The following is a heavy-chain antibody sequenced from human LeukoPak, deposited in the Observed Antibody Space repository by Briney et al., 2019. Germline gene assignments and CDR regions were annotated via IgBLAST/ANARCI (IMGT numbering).Heavy chain of an antibody. CDR3: ARATRDYCSGGSCQYWYFDL. Sequence: SVKASCKASGGTFSSYAISWVRQAPGQGLEWMGRIIPILGIANYAQKFQGRVTITADKSTSTAYMELSSLRSEDTAVYYCARATRDYCSGGSCQYWYFDLWGRGTLVTVSS. CDR2: IIPILGIA. D-gene: IGHD2-15*01. J-gene: IGHJ2*01. V-gene: IGHV1-69*04. CDR1: GGTFSSYA.